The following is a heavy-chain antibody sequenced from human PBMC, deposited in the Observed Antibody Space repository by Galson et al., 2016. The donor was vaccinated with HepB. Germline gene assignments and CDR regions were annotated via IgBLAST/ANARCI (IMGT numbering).Heavy chain of an antibody. CDR3: ARDVGGNYFDL. V-gene: IGHV1-18*01. Sequence: SVKVSCKASGYNFITYGISWVRQAPGQGFEWIAWISSHNGKTKSAENLQGRVAMTRDKSTSTAYMELRNLTSDDTAVYYCARDVGGNYFDLWGQGSLVIVPS. J-gene: IGHJ4*02. CDR1: GYNFITYG. D-gene: IGHD2-15*01. CDR2: ISSHNGKT.